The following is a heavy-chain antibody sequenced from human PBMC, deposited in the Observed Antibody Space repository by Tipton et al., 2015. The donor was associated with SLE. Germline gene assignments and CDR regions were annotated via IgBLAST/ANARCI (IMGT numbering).Heavy chain of an antibody. CDR2: IYDSGST. CDR1: GGSMSSYC. Sequence: LRLSCTVSGGSMSSYCWSWIRQSPRKGLEWIGYIYDSGSTNYNPSLKSRVTMSVDTSKNQFSLKLSSVTAADTAVYYCARRQWGSGYDYFDYWGQGTLVTVSS. CDR3: ARRQWGSGYDYFDY. D-gene: IGHD5-12*01. J-gene: IGHJ4*02. V-gene: IGHV4-59*08.